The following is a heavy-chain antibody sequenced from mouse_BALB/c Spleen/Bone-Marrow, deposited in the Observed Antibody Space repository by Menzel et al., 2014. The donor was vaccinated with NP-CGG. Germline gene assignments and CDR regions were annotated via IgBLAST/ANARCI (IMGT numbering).Heavy chain of an antibody. CDR1: GFSLSRYS. V-gene: IGHV2-6-4*01. Sequence: VQRVESGPGLVAPSQSLSITCTVSGFSLSRYSVHWFRQPPDPFLEWLGMIWGGGSTDYNSALKSRLSISKDNSKSQVFLKMNSLQTDDTAMYYCARNSGTWGFDYWGQGTTLTVSS. J-gene: IGHJ2*01. D-gene: IGHD3-2*02. CDR3: ARNSGTWGFDY. CDR2: IWGGGST.